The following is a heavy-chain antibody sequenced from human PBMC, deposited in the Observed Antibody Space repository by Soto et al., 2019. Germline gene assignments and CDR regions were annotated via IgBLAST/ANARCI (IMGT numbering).Heavy chain of an antibody. CDR3: ARDGVAAGNINFDY. Sequence: ASVKVSCKASGYMFTKSAMHWVRQAPGQRLEWMGWISGDSGNTKYSPKLQDRVTITRDTSASTACMELSSLRSEDTALYYCARDGVAAGNINFDYWGQGTLVTVSS. V-gene: IGHV1-3*01. CDR1: GYMFTKSA. J-gene: IGHJ4*01. D-gene: IGHD6-19*01. CDR2: ISGDSGNT.